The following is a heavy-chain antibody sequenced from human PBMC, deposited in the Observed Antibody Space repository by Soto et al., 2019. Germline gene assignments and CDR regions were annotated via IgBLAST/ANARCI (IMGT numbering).Heavy chain of an antibody. J-gene: IGHJ4*02. D-gene: IGHD2-15*01. CDR2: ISANNGDT. Sequence: ASVKVSCKASGYTFTSYGFSWVRQAPGQGLEWVGWISANNGDTNSAKTLQGRATLTTDTSTGTAYMDLTSLRSDDTAVYYCARDFRSSCTGSSCIYFDYWGQGTQVTVSS. V-gene: IGHV1-18*01. CDR3: ARDFRSSCTGSSCIYFDY. CDR1: GYTFTSYG.